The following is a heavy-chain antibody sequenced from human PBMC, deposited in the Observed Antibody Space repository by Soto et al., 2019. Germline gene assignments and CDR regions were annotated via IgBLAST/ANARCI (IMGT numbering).Heavy chain of an antibody. D-gene: IGHD4-17*01. Sequence: SSEILSLTCTVSGGSISSYYWSWIRQPPGKGLEWIGYIYYSGSTNYNPSLKSRVTISVDTSKNQFSLKLSSVTAADTAVYYCARRYGVYFDYWGQGTLVTVSS. V-gene: IGHV4-59*08. J-gene: IGHJ4*02. CDR1: GGSISSYY. CDR3: ARRYGVYFDY. CDR2: IYYSGST.